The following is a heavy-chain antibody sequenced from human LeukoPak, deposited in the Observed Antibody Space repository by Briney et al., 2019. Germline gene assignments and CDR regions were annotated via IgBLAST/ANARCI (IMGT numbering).Heavy chain of an antibody. CDR2: ISAYNGNT. CDR3: ARLGIAAAENYFDY. D-gene: IGHD6-13*01. V-gene: IGHV1-18*01. Sequence: VASVKVSCKASGYTFTSYGISWVRQAPGQGLEWMGWISAYNGNTNYAQKLQGRVTMTTDTSTSTAYMELRSLRSDDTAVYYCARLGIAAAENYFDYWGQGTLVTVSS. CDR1: GYTFTSYG. J-gene: IGHJ4*02.